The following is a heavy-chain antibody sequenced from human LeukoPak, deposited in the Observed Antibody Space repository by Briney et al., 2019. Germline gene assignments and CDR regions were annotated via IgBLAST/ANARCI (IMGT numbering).Heavy chain of an antibody. Sequence: SVKVSCKASGGTFSSYAISWVRQAPGQGLEWMGGIIPIFGTANYAQKFQGRVTITTDESTSTAYMELSSLRSEDTAVYYCARDDSLYCSSTSCFGGWFDPWGQGTLVTVSS. D-gene: IGHD2-2*01. CDR2: IIPIFGTA. J-gene: IGHJ5*02. CDR1: GGTFSSYA. CDR3: ARDDSLYCSSTSCFGGWFDP. V-gene: IGHV1-69*05.